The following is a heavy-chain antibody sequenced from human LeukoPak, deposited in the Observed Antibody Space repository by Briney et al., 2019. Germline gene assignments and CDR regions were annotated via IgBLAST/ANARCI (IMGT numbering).Heavy chain of an antibody. V-gene: IGHV3-30*02. Sequence: GGSLRLSCAASGFTFSSYGMHWVRQAPGKGLEWVAFIRYDGSNKYYADSVKGRFTISRDNSKNTLYLQMNSLRAEDTAVYYCAKGRYSGSNKWQKGDYFDYWGQGTLVTVSS. CDR2: IRYDGSNK. D-gene: IGHD1-26*01. J-gene: IGHJ4*02. CDR1: GFTFSSYG. CDR3: AKGRYSGSNKWQKGDYFDY.